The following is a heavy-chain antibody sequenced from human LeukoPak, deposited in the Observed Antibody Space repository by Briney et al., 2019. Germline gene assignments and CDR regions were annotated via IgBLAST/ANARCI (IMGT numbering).Heavy chain of an antibody. J-gene: IGHJ3*01. Sequence: GGSLRLSCAASGFTFSSYWMHWVRQAPGKGLVWVSRINSDGSSTSYADSVKGRFTISRDNAKNTVYLQMNSLRAEDTAVYYCVTFHRWDAFDFWGQGTLVTVSS. CDR2: INSDGSST. CDR3: VTFHRWDAFDF. V-gene: IGHV3-74*01. CDR1: GFTFSSYW.